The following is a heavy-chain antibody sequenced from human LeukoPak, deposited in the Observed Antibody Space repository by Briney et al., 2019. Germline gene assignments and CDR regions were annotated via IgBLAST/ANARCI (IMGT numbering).Heavy chain of an antibody. J-gene: IGHJ4*02. CDR2: ISYTGST. CDR1: GGSIGCDH. Sequence: SETLSLTCTISGGSIGCDHWSLIRQAPGKGLELIGYISYTGSTSYNPSLRNRVTISLHTSENQFSLRLTSVTAADTAVYYCARAVTGTSMVDYWGQGTLVAVSS. D-gene: IGHD6-19*01. V-gene: IGHV4-59*08. CDR3: ARAVTGTSMVDY.